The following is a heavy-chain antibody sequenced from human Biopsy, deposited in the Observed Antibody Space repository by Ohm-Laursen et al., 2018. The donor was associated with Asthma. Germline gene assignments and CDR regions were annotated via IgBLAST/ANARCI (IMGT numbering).Heavy chain of an antibody. Sequence: ASVKVSCKASGYTFIGCHIHWMRQAPGQGLKWMGRINPNSGGTNYAQKFQGRVTMTRDTSISTAYMEVSGLRSDDTAVYYCARGQKSAGDRWFDPWGQGTLVTVSS. CDR2: INPNSGGT. CDR3: ARGQKSAGDRWFDP. D-gene: IGHD6-13*01. J-gene: IGHJ5*02. CDR1: GYTFIGCH. V-gene: IGHV1-2*06.